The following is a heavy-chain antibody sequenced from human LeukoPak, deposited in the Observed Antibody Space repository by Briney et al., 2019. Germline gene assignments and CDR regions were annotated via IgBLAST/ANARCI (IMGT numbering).Heavy chain of an antibody. Sequence: QPGGSLRLSCAASGFTFSSYAMSWVRQAPGKGLEWVSAISGSGGSTYYADSVKGRFTISRDNSKNTLYLEMSSLRVEDTAIYYCAKWPEGAMDYFDYWGQGTLVTVSS. J-gene: IGHJ4*02. CDR1: GFTFSSYA. CDR3: AKWPEGAMDYFDY. CDR2: ISGSGGST. V-gene: IGHV3-23*01. D-gene: IGHD3-16*01.